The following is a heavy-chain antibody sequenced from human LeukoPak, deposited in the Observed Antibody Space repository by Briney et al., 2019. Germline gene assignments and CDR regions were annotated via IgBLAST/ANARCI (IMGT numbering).Heavy chain of an antibody. Sequence: SETLSLTCTVSGASMNTYYWTWIRQFPGKGLEWTGYISSTGSTNYNPSLKSRVTISLDTSKNQFSLELSSVTATDTAMYYCARHSATYGSGAWGQGTLVTVSS. CDR3: ARHSATYGSGA. V-gene: IGHV4-59*08. CDR2: ISSTGST. J-gene: IGHJ5*02. CDR1: GASMNTYY. D-gene: IGHD6-25*01.